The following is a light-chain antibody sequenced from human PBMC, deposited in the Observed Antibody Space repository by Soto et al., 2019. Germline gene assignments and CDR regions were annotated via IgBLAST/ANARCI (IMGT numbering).Light chain of an antibody. CDR3: QHYVTSLTT. J-gene: IGKJ1*01. Sequence: EIVLTQSPGTLSLSPGERATLSCGASQSVTSNYLAWYLQKPGQAPRLLIFGASIRVTGIPDRFIGSGSGTDFTLTISRLEPEDFAVYYCQHYVTSLTTFGQGTKVDIK. CDR1: QSVTSNY. CDR2: GAS. V-gene: IGKV3-20*01.